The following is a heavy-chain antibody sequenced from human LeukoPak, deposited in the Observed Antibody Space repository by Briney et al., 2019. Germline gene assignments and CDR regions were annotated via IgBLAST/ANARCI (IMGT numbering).Heavy chain of an antibody. CDR1: GFTFSSYG. CDR3: AKDGAWLRFDD. D-gene: IGHD5-12*01. J-gene: IGHJ4*02. CDR2: IRYDGSNK. V-gene: IGHV3-30*02. Sequence: GGSLRLSCAASGFTFSSYGMHWVRQAPGKGLEWVALIRYDGSNKYYADSVKGRFTISRDDSKNTLYLQMKNLRADDTAVYYCAKDGAWLRFDDWGQGILVSVSS.